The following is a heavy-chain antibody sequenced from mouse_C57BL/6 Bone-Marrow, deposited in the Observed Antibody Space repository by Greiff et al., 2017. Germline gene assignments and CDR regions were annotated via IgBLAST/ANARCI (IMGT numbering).Heavy chain of an antibody. CDR2: IYPGDGDT. CDR1: GYAFSSYW. CDR3: TRSDYGSRFAY. Sequence: QVQLLQSGAELVKPGASVKISCKASGYAFSSYWMYWVKQRPGKGLEWIGQIYPGDGDTNYTGKFKGKVTLTADKSTSTAYMQLSSLTSEDSAVYFCTRSDYGSRFAYWGQGTLVTVSA. J-gene: IGHJ3*01. D-gene: IGHD1-1*01. V-gene: IGHV1-80*01.